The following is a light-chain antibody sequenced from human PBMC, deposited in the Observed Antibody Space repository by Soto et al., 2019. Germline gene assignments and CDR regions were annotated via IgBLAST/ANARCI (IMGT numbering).Light chain of an antibody. V-gene: IGKV3-20*01. CDR1: ESVSSTY. J-gene: IGKJ1*01. CDR2: AAS. CDR3: QQYGSAPWT. Sequence: EIVLTQSPGTLSSSPGERATLSCRASESVSSTYLAWYQQRPGQSPRLLIYAASNRASGIPDRFGGSGSGTDFTLTVSRLEPEDFAVYYCQQYGSAPWTFGQGTKV.